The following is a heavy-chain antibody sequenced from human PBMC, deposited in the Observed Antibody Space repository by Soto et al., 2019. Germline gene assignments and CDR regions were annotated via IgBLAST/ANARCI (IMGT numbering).Heavy chain of an antibody. CDR2: ISFDGNTQ. CDR1: GFTLSRYG. CDR3: ARGAEHQLLSRGYFYGMDV. J-gene: IGHJ6*02. Sequence: QVQLVESGGGVVQPGRSLRLSCAASGFTLSRYGMHWVRQAPGKGLEWVAVISFDGNTQYYADAVKGRFTISRDNSKDTLSLKVPCLRPEDTAVDYCARGAEHQLLSRGYFYGMDVWGQGTTVSVSS. V-gene: IGHV3-30*05. D-gene: IGHD1-1*01.